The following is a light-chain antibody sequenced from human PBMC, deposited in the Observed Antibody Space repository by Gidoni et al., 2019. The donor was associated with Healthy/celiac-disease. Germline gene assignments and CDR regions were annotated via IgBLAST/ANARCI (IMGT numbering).Light chain of an antibody. V-gene: IGLV1-47*01. J-gene: IGLJ3*02. CDR2: TNN. CDR3: AAWDDSLSGPV. CDR1: SSNTGNNY. Sequence: QSVLTQPPSASGTSGQGVTISCSGSSSNTGNNYVYWYQQFPGTAPKLLIYTNNQRPSGVPDRFSGSKSGTYASLAISGLRSEDEADYYCAAWDDSLSGPVFGGGTKLAVL.